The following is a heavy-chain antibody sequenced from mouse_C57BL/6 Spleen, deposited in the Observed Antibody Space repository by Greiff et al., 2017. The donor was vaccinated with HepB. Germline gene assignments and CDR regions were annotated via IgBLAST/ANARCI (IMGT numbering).Heavy chain of an antibody. D-gene: IGHD2-1*01. CDR3: ASLLWVFDY. CDR1: GYSITSGYY. J-gene: IGHJ2*01. CDR2: ISYDGSN. V-gene: IGHV3-6*01. Sequence: DVKLQESGPGLVKPSQSLSLTCSVTGYSITSGYYWNWIRQFPGNKLEWMGYISYDGSNNYNPSLKNRISITRDTSKNQFFLKLNSVTTEDTATYYCASLLWVFDYWGQGTTLTVSS.